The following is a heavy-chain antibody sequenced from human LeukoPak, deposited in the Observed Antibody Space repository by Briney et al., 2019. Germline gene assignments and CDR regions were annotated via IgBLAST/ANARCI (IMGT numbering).Heavy chain of an antibody. CDR1: GFTFSSYA. CDR2: ISGGGGST. D-gene: IGHD2-15*01. V-gene: IGHV3-23*01. CDR3: AKRNLQYCSGGYCHLTDFDY. Sequence: GGSLRLSCTASGFTFSSYAMSWVRQAPGKGLGWVSAISGGGGSTYYADSVKGRFTISRDNSKNTLYLQMNSLRVEDTAVYYCAKRNLQYCSGGYCHLTDFDYRGQGTLVTVSS. J-gene: IGHJ4*02.